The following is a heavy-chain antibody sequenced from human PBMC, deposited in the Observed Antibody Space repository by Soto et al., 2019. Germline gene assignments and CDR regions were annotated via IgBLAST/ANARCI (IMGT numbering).Heavy chain of an antibody. V-gene: IGHV3-15*01. D-gene: IGHD1-26*01. J-gene: IGHJ2*01. Sequence: EVQLVESGGGLVKAGGSLRLSCAASGFTFSHAWMSWVRQAPGKGLEWVGRIKSKIDGATTEYAAPVEGRFTISRDDSEDTLSLQMNSLKTEDMGVYYCAIDISGTNTCYFDLWGRGTLVSVSS. CDR3: AIDISGTNTCYFDL. CDR1: GFTFSHAW. CDR2: IKSKIDGATT.